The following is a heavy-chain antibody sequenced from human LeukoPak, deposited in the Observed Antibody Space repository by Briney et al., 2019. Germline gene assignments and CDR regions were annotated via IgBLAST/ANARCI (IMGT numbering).Heavy chain of an antibody. V-gene: IGHV4-39*01. CDR2: IYYSGST. D-gene: IGHD4-23*01. J-gene: IGHJ4*02. Sequence: SETLSLTCTVSGGSISSNSYYWGWIRQPPGKGLEWIGSIYYSGSTYYNPSLKSRVTISVNTSKNQFSLKLSSVTAADTAVYYCARPDYGGNYDYWGQGTLVTVSS. CDR3: ARPDYGGNYDY. CDR1: GGSISSNSYY.